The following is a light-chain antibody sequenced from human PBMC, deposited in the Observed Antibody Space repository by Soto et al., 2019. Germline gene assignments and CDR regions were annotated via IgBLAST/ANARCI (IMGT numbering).Light chain of an antibody. Sequence: EIVLTQSPGTLSLSPGERATLSCRASQSVSNNYIAWYQQKPGQAPRLLTFGSSDRATGIPDRFSGSGSGTDFTLTISRLEPEDFAVYYCLQYGSSPPYTFGQGTNLE. V-gene: IGKV3-20*01. CDR2: GSS. CDR1: QSVSNNY. CDR3: LQYGSSPPYT. J-gene: IGKJ2*01.